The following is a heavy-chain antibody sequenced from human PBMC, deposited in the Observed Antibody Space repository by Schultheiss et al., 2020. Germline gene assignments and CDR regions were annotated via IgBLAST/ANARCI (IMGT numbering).Heavy chain of an antibody. D-gene: IGHD6-6*01. CDR2: ISGNGGTT. CDR3: TRLREYSSSSGGWCYYYYGMDV. V-gene: IGHV3-23*01. J-gene: IGHJ6*04. Sequence: GGSLRLSCAASGFTFSSYSMNWVRQAPGKGLEWVSGISGNGGTTYSADSVKGRFIISRDNSKNTAYLQMNSLKTEDTAVYYCTRLREYSSSSGGWCYYYYGMDVWGRGTTGTGSA. CDR1: GFTFSSYS.